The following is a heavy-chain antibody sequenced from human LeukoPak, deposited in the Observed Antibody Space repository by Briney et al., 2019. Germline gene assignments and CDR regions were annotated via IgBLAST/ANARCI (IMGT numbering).Heavy chain of an antibody. CDR2: ISAYNGNT. CDR1: GYTFTSYG. J-gene: IGHJ5*02. D-gene: IGHD3-10*01. Sequence: GASVKVSCKASGYTFTSYGISWVRQAPGQGLEWMGWISAYNGNTNYAQKLQGRVTMTTDTSTSTAYMELRSLRSDDTAVYYCARVFPHYYGSGSYPNNWFDPWGQGTLVTVSS. CDR3: ARVFPHYYGSGSYPNNWFDP. V-gene: IGHV1-18*01.